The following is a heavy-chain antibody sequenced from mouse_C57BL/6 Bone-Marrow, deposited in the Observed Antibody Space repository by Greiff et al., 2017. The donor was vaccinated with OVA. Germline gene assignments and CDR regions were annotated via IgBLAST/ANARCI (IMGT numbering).Heavy chain of an antibody. J-gene: IGHJ2*01. V-gene: IGHV5-4*01. Sequence: EVHLVESGGGLVKPGGSLKLSCAASGFTFSSYAMSWVRQTPEKRLEWVATISDGGSYTYYPDNVKGRFTISRDNAKNNLYLQMSHLKSEDTAMYYCARGDSRTRLFDYWGQGTTLTVSS. D-gene: IGHD1-2*01. CDR2: ISDGGSYT. CDR3: ARGDSRTRLFDY. CDR1: GFTFSSYA.